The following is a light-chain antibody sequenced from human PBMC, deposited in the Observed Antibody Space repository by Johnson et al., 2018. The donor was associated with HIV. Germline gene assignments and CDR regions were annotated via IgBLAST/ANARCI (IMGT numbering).Light chain of an antibody. CDR3: GTWDSSLSAGV. V-gene: IGLV1-51*02. J-gene: IGLJ1*01. CDR1: SSVMGNYA. Sequence: QPVLTQPPSVSAAPGQKVTISCSGSSSVMGNYAVSWYQQLPGTAPKLLIYENNKRPSGIPDRFSGSKSGTSATLGITGLQTGDEADYYCGTWDSSLSAGVFGTGTKVTVL. CDR2: ENN.